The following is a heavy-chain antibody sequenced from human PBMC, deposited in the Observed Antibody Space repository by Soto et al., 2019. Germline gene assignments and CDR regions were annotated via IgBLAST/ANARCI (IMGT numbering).Heavy chain of an antibody. Sequence: QTPGKGLEWVSAIGDTGGSTYYADSVKGRFTISRDNSKNTLYLQMNSLRAEDTAVYYCAEWSGYFLPPERVRGRGVDVGGLGTRVTV. V-gene: IGHV3-23*01. CDR3: AEWSGYFLPPERVRGRGVDV. CDR2: IGDTGGST. J-gene: IGHJ6*02. D-gene: IGHD3-3*01.